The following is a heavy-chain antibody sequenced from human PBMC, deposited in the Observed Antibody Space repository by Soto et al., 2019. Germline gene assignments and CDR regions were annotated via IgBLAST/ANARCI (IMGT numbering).Heavy chain of an antibody. CDR3: ARGGITKSDY. J-gene: IGHJ4*02. Sequence: QVQLVESGGGVVQPGRSLRLSCAASGFTFSSYGMHWVRQAPGKGLEWVAVIWYDGSNKYYADSVKGRFTISRDNSKNTLYLQMNSLRAEGTAVYYWARGGITKSDYWGQGTLVTVSS. D-gene: IGHD3-10*01. V-gene: IGHV3-33*01. CDR1: GFTFSSYG. CDR2: IWYDGSNK.